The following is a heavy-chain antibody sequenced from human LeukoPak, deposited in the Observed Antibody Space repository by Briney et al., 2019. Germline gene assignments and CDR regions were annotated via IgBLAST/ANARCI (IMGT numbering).Heavy chain of an antibody. Sequence: SETLSVTCSVSGGSMSSHYWSWIRQPPGKGLEWIGYIYYSGSSNYNPSLKSRVTISVDTSKNQFSLKLSSVTAADTAVYYCATSRLVTYNWFDPWGQGTLVTDSS. CDR2: IYYSGSS. V-gene: IGHV4-59*11. D-gene: IGHD3-9*01. CDR3: ATSRLVTYNWFDP. CDR1: GGSMSSHY. J-gene: IGHJ5*02.